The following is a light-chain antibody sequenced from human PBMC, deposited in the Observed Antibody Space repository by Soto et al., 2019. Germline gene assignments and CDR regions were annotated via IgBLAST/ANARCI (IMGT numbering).Light chain of an antibody. V-gene: IGLV2-14*03. Sequence: QSVLTQPASVSGSPGQSITISCTGTDSDVGGYNYVSWYQHHPGKAPKLMIYDVSNRPSGVSNRFSGSKSGNTASLTISGLQAEDDADYYGSSHGGSGIPVVFGGGTKLTVL. CDR1: DSDVGGYNY. CDR3: SSHGGSGIPVV. CDR2: DVS. J-gene: IGLJ2*01.